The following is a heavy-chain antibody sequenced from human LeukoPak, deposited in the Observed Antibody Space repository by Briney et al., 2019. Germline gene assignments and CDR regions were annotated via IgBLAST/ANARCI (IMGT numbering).Heavy chain of an antibody. Sequence: SETLSLTCTVSGGSFGNYYWSWIRQPPGKGLEWIGYIYDSGTTNYNPSLKSRVTISVDTTTNQFSLKLRSVTAADTAVYYCARDFSAAFDIWGQGTMVTVSS. J-gene: IGHJ3*02. V-gene: IGHV4-59*01. CDR3: ARDFSAAFDI. D-gene: IGHD2/OR15-2a*01. CDR1: GGSFGNYY. CDR2: IYDSGTT.